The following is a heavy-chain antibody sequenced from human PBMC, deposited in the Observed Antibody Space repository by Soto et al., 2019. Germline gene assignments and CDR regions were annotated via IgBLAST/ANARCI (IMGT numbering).Heavy chain of an antibody. V-gene: IGHV3-53*01. CDR3: AKDGRGSGSHYNSFGY. J-gene: IGHJ4*02. CDR1: GFTVGNNY. CDR2: IYSTGTT. Sequence: EVQLVESGGGLIQPGGSLKLSCAASGFTVGNNYMSWVRQAPGKGLEWVSLIYSTGTTKYADSVKCRFTVSRDNAKNKLYLQMNSMRAEDTAVYYCAKDGRGSGSHYNSFGYWGQGTLVTVSS. D-gene: IGHD3-10*01.